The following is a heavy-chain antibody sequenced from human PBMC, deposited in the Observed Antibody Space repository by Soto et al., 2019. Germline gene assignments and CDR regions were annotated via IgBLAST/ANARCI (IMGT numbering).Heavy chain of an antibody. CDR1: GFTFGDYG. Sequence: EVQLVESGGGLIQPGRSLRLSCTTSGFTFGDYGMSWFRQAPGSGLEWVGFIRTKEYGGRTEYAASVKGRFTISRDDSKSIAYLQMNSLKSEDTAVYYWVLRYYDFASGAPTAFDMWGQGTMVTVSS. V-gene: IGHV3-49*03. D-gene: IGHD3-3*01. CDR3: VLRYYDFASGAPTAFDM. CDR2: IRTKEYGGRT. J-gene: IGHJ3*02.